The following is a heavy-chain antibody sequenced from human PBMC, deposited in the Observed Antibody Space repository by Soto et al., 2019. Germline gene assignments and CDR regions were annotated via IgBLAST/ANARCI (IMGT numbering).Heavy chain of an antibody. CDR2: FYYGGNT. D-gene: IGHD3-16*02. CDR1: GGSISSAGSY. Sequence: SETLSLTCTVSGGSISSAGSYWGWIRQPPGKGPECVGTFYYGGNTYYNPSLKSRVTISVDMSENQFSLRLRSVIAADSAVYYCARSYDYIWRSYRFYTVDSGQGTLVTVSS. J-gene: IGHJ4*02. V-gene: IGHV4-39*01. CDR3: ARSYDYIWRSYRFYTVD.